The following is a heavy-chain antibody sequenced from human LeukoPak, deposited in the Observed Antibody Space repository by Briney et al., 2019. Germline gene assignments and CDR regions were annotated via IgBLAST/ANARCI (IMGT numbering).Heavy chain of an antibody. D-gene: IGHD1-14*01. CDR3: ARHSEEPY. V-gene: IGHV4-39*01. CDR2: IYYSGST. CDR1: GGSISSSSYY. Sequence: SETLSLTCTVSGGSISSSSYYWGWIRQPPGKGLEWIGSIYYSGSTYYNPSLKSRVTISVDTSKNQFSLKLSSVTAADTAVYYCARHSEEPYWGQGTMVTVSS. J-gene: IGHJ3*01.